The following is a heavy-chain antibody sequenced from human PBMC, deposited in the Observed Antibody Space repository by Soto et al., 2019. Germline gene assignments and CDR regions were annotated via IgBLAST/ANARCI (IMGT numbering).Heavy chain of an antibody. V-gene: IGHV3-30-3*01. CDR1: GFTFSSYA. J-gene: IGHJ4*02. CDR2: ISYDGSNK. CDR3: AREAGDGYNPHLDY. Sequence: QVQLVESGGGVVQPGRSLRLSCAASGFTFSSYAMHWVRQAPGKGLEWVAVISYDGSNKYYADSVKGRFTISRDNSKNTLYLQMNSLRAEDTAVYYCAREAGDGYNPHLDYWGQGTLVTVSS. D-gene: IGHD5-12*01.